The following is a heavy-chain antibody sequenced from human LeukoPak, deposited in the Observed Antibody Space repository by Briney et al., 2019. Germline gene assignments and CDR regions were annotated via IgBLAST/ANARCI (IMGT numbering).Heavy chain of an antibody. CDR2: IKQDGSEK. V-gene: IGHV3-7*01. CDR3: ARVNKMLPRSYGVRYYYYYMGV. J-gene: IGHJ6*03. D-gene: IGHD3-10*01. CDR1: GFTFSSYW. Sequence: PGGSLRLSWAASGFTFSSYWMSWVRQAPGKGLEWVANIKQDGSEKYYVDSVKGRFTISRDNSKHSLYLQMNSLRAEATAVYYCARVNKMLPRSYGVRYYYYYMGVWGKGTPVTISS.